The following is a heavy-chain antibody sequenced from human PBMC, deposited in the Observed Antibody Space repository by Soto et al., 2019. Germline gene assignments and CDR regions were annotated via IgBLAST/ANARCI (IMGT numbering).Heavy chain of an antibody. CDR2: ISGHNGNT. CDR1: GYSFTSYG. V-gene: IGHV1-18*04. Sequence: ASVKVSCKASGYSFTSYGISWVRQAPGQGPEWMGWISGHNGNTNHPQSLQGRVTMTTDTSRNTAYMELRSLRSDDTAVYYCARHRFNYYDDTVYYYCDYWGQGTLVTV. J-gene: IGHJ4*02. D-gene: IGHD3-22*01. CDR3: ARHRFNYYDDTVYYYCDY.